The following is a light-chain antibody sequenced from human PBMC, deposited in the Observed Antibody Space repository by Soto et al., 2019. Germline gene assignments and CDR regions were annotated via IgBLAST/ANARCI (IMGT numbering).Light chain of an antibody. CDR2: GAS. V-gene: IGKV3-15*01. CDR3: QQYTDWPIT. CDR1: QSVSSSY. Sequence: EIVLTQSPGTLSFSAGERATLSSRASQSVSSSYLAWYQHKPGQAPRLLIYGASTRASGIPARFSGSGFRTEFTLTISSLQSEDFAVYFCQQYTDWPITFGQGTRLEIK. J-gene: IGKJ5*01.